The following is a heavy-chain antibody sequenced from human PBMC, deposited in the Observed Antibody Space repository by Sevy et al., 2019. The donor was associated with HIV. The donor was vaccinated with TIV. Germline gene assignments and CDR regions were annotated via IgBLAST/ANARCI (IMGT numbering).Heavy chain of an antibody. CDR1: GFTFSSYS. J-gene: IGHJ6*02. CDR2: ISSSSSYI. V-gene: IGHV3-21*01. Sequence: GGSLRLSCAASGFTFSSYSMNWVRQAPGKGLEWVSSISSSSSYIYYADSVKDRFTISRDNAKNSLYLQMNSLRAEDTAVYYCARDYTVTTYYYYGMDVWGQGTTVTVSS. CDR3: ARDYTVTTYYYYGMDV. D-gene: IGHD4-17*01.